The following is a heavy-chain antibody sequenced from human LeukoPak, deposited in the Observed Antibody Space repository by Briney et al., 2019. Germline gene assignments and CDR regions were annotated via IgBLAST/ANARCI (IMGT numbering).Heavy chain of an antibody. D-gene: IGHD4-23*01. V-gene: IGHV4-30-4*01. CDR3: ARHGLDYGDNGELDS. J-gene: IGHJ4*02. CDR2: IYYSGST. Sequence: PSETLSLTCTVTGGSISSGDYYWSCIRQPPGKGLECIGYIYYSGSTYYNPSLKSRVTISVDTSKNQFSLKLSSVTAADTAVYYCARHGLDYGDNGELDSWGQGTLVTVSS. CDR1: GGSISSGDYY.